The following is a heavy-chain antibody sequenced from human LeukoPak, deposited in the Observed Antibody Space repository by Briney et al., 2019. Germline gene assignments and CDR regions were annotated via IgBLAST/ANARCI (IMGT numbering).Heavy chain of an antibody. CDR2: ISYDGSNK. V-gene: IGHV3-30*18. CDR1: GFTFTFYA. D-gene: IGHD3-3*01. CDR3: AKLTDGDFWSGYMDY. Sequence: GGSLGLSCAASGFTFTFYAMHWVRQAPGKGLEWVAVISYDGSNKYYADSVKGRFTISRDNSKNTVYLQMNSLRAEDTAVYYCAKLTDGDFWSGYMDYWGQGTLVTVSS. J-gene: IGHJ4*02.